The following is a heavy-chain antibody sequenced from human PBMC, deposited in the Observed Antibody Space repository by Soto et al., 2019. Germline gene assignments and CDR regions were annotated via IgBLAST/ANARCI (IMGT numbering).Heavy chain of an antibody. J-gene: IGHJ4*02. CDR1: GYSFTSYW. V-gene: IGHV5-51*01. D-gene: IGHD6-6*01. Sequence: PGESLKISCKGSGYSFTSYWIGWVRQMPGKGLEWMGIIYPGDSDTRYSPSFQGQVTISADKSISTAYLQWSSLKASDTAMYYCARHWDFSAPFEYSSSSPALDYWGQGTLVTVSS. CDR2: IYPGDSDT. CDR3: ARHWDFSAPFEYSSSSPALDY.